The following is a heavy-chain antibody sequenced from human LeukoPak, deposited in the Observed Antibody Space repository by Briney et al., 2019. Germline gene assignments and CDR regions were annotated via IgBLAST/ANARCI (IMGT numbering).Heavy chain of an antibody. Sequence: PGGSLRLSCVASGFTFGSYGMNWVRQAPGKGLEWVAVIWYDGTKKYYADSVEGRFTISRDNSKNTLYLQMYSLRAEDTAVYYCARGDGYNFNYFDYWGQGALVSVSS. CDR1: GFTFGSYG. J-gene: IGHJ4*02. CDR2: IWYDGTKK. CDR3: ARGDGYNFNYFDY. V-gene: IGHV3-33*01. D-gene: IGHD5-24*01.